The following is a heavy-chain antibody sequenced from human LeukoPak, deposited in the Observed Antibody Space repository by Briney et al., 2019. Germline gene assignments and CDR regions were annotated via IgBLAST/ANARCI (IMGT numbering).Heavy chain of an antibody. CDR3: ARVPNGDLDY. CDR2: ISSSSSYT. Sequence: GGSLRLSCAASGFTFSDYYMSWIRQAPGKGLEWVSYISSSSSYTNYADSVKGRFTISRDNAKNSLYLQINSLRAEDTAVYYCARVPNGDLDYWGQGTLVTVSS. J-gene: IGHJ4*02. V-gene: IGHV3-11*06. CDR1: GFTFSDYY. D-gene: IGHD4-17*01.